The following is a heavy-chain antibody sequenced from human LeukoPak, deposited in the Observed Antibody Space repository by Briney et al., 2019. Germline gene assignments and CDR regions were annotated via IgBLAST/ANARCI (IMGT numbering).Heavy chain of an antibody. D-gene: IGHD3-22*01. V-gene: IGHV4-31*03. Sequence: NPSETLSLTCTVSGGSISSGGYYWSWIRQHPGKGLEWIGYIYYSGSTYYNPSLKSRVTISVDTSKNQFSLKLSSVTAADTAVYYCAREGVDSSGYPNWFDPWGQGTLVTVSS. CDR3: AREGVDSSGYPNWFDP. CDR1: GGSISSGGYY. J-gene: IGHJ5*02. CDR2: IYYSGST.